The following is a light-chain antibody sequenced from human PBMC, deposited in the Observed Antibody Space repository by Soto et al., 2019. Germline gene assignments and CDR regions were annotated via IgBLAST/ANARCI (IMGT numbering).Light chain of an antibody. J-gene: IGKJ3*01. Sequence: DIQMTQSPSTLSASVGDTVTITCRTSQTINNFLAWYQKKPGKAPGPLIFDASTVNPGVPSRFSGSGSGTDFTLTISDLQPDDCATYYCQHYDIYGRLTFGPGTTVDIK. CDR1: QTINNF. CDR3: QHYDIYGRLT. V-gene: IGKV1-5*01. CDR2: DAS.